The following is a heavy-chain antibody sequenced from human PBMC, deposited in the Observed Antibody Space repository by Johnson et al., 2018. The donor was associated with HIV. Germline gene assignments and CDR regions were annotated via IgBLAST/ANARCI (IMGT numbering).Heavy chain of an antibody. CDR1: GFTFSNAW. CDR2: IKSKTDGGTT. J-gene: IGHJ3*01. CDR3: TTHHSRYNWNYGGGFDAFDF. Sequence: EVQLVESGGGLVKPGGSLRLSCAASGFTFSNAWMSWVRQAPGKGLEWVGRIKSKTDGGTTDYAAPVKGRFTISRDDSKTTLYLQMNSLKTEDTAVYYCTTHHSRYNWNYGGGFDAFDFWGQGTMVTVSS. V-gene: IGHV3-15*01. D-gene: IGHD1-7*01.